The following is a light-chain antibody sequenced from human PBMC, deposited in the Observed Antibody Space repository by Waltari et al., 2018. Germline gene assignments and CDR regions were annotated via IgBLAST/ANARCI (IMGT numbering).Light chain of an antibody. CDR1: TLRRHH. Sequence: SSELTQDPAVSVALGQTVRITCQGDTLRRHHASWFQQKPGQTPVVVVPGETNRPSGIPDRFSGSRSGNTVSLTIAGVQAEDEADYYGNSRDSSGDRLVFGGGTKLTVL. V-gene: IGLV3-19*01. CDR3: NSRDSSGDRLV. CDR2: GET. J-gene: IGLJ2*01.